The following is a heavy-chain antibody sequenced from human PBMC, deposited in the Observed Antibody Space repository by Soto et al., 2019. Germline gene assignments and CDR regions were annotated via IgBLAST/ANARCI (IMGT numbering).Heavy chain of an antibody. V-gene: IGHV4-39*01. CDR1: GGSISSSGYY. CDR2: IYYSGST. CDR3: ARLSRYHYGDY. J-gene: IGHJ4*02. D-gene: IGHD2-15*01. Sequence: QLQLQESGPGLVKPSETLSLTCTVSGGSISSSGYYWGWIRQPPGQGLAWIGRIYYSGSTYYNPSLKSRVTISVDTSNNQFALKLSSVTAADTAVYYCARLSRYHYGDYWGQGTLVTVSS.